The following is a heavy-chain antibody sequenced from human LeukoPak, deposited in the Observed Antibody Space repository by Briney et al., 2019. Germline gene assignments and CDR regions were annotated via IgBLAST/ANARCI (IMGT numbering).Heavy chain of an antibody. CDR3: ARVGGGSFPYYFDY. CDR2: IYNSGST. J-gene: IGHJ4*02. CDR1: GGSITSGGSS. Sequence: SQTLSLTCTVSGGSITSGGSSWTWIRQDPGKGLPWIGYIYNSGSTLYNPSLESRVTISVDTSNNQFSLKLTSVTAADTAVYYCARVGGGSFPYYFDYWGQGTLVTVSS. D-gene: IGHD1-26*01. V-gene: IGHV4-31*03.